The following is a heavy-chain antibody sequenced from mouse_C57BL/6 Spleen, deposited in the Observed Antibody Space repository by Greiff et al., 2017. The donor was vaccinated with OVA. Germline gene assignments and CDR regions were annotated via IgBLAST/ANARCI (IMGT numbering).Heavy chain of an antibody. Sequence: VQLQESGAELVRPGTSVKVSCKASGYAFTNYLIEWVKQRPGQGLEWIGVINPGSGGTNYNEKFKGKATLTADKSSSTAYMQLSSLTSEDSAVYFCTRGEALDYWGQGTTLTVSS. J-gene: IGHJ2*01. V-gene: IGHV1-54*01. CDR2: INPGSGGT. CDR1: GYAFTNYL. CDR3: TRGEALDY.